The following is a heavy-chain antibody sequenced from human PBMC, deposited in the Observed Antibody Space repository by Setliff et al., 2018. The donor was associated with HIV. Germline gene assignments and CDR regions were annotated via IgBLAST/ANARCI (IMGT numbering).Heavy chain of an antibody. J-gene: IGHJ4*02. D-gene: IGHD6-13*01. CDR1: GGSISSHY. CDR2: IYYSGST. V-gene: IGHV4-59*11. Sequence: SSETLSLTCTVSGGSISSHYWGWIRQPPGKGLEWIGYIYYSGSTNYNPSLKSRVTISADTSKNQFSLKLSSVTAADTALYYCARARYRSSWYPLGYWGQGTLVTVSS. CDR3: ARARYRSSWYPLGY.